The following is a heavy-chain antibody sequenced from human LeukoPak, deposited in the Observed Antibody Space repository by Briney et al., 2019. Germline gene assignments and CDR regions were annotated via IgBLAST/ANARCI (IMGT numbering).Heavy chain of an antibody. CDR1: GGSFSGYY. CDR3: ARLPYYGDYVDWFDP. D-gene: IGHD4-17*01. J-gene: IGHJ5*02. Sequence: SETLSLTCAVYGGSFSGYYWSWIRQPPGKGLEWIGEINHSGSTNYNPSLKSRVTISVDTSKNQFSLKLSSVTAADTAVYYCARLPYYGDYVDWFDPWGQGTLVTVSS. V-gene: IGHV4-34*01. CDR2: INHSGST.